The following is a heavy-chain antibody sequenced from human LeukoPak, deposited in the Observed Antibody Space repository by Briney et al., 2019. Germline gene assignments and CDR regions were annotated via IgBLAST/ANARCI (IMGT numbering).Heavy chain of an antibody. CDR3: ARALESYSGSYSGAFDI. CDR2: IYYSGST. D-gene: IGHD1-26*01. Sequence: KPSQTLSLTCTASGGSISSGGYYWSWIRQHPGKGLEWIGYIYYSGSTYYNPSLKSRVTISVDTSKNQFSLKLSSVTAADTAVYYCARALESYSGSYSGAFDIWGQGTMVTVSS. V-gene: IGHV4-31*03. J-gene: IGHJ3*02. CDR1: GGSISSGGYY.